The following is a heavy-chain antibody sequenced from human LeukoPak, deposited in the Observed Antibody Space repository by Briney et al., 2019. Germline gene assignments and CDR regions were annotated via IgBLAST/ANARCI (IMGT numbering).Heavy chain of an antibody. CDR2: ISFDGSDK. CDR3: ARTYYDFWSGQD. Sequence: GGSLRLSCAASGFTFRGYGMHWFRQAPGKGLDWVAVISFDGSDKYYADSVKGRFTISRDNSKSTLYLQMNSLRTEDTAVYHCARTYYDFWSGQDWGQGTLVTVSS. J-gene: IGHJ4*02. D-gene: IGHD3-3*01. V-gene: IGHV3-30*03. CDR1: GFTFRGYG.